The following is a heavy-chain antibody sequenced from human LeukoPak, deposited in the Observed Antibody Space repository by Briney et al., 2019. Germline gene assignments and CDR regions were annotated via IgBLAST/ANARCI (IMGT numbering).Heavy chain of an antibody. CDR2: ISSSGST. CDR3: ARGLLWFGESSEPGPLYYFDY. J-gene: IGHJ4*02. CDR1: GDSISSGDYY. D-gene: IGHD3-10*01. V-gene: IGHV4-61*02. Sequence: SETLSLTCTVSGDSISSGDYYWSWIRQPAGKGLEWIGRISSSGSTNYNPSLKSRVTISVDTSKNQFSLKLSSVTAADTAVYYCARGLLWFGESSEPGPLYYFDYWGQGTLVTVSS.